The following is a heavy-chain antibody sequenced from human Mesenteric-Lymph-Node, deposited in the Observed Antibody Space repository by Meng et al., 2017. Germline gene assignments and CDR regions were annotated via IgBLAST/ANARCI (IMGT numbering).Heavy chain of an antibody. D-gene: IGHD2-21*01. CDR1: GGTFSSYA. J-gene: IGHJ6*02. Sequence: SVKVSCKASGGTFSSYAISWVRQAPGQGLEWMGGIIPIFGTANYAQKFQGRVTITTDESTSTAYMELSSLRSEDTAVYYCARARRLVDFLNYYYYGMDVWGQGTTVTVSS. CDR2: IIPIFGTA. CDR3: ARARRLVDFLNYYYYGMDV. V-gene: IGHV1-69*05.